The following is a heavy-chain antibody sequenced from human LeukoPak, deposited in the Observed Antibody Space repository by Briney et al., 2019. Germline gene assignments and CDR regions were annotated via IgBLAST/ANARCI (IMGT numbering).Heavy chain of an antibody. CDR1: GFRFSYHD. D-gene: IGHD1-14*01. CDR2: IGAAGAHT. Sequence: GSLRLSCAASGFRFSYHDMHWVRQAPGKGLEFVSSIGAAGAHTFYADSVKGRFTISRDNFQSTMYLQMDGLRPEDSAVYYCARELGGTKTGGFDIWGQGTVVTVSS. CDR3: ARELGGTKTGGFDI. J-gene: IGHJ3*02. V-gene: IGHV3-64*02.